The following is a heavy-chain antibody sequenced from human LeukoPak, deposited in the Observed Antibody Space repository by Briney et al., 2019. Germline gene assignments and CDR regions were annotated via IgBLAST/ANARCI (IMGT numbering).Heavy chain of an antibody. Sequence: ASVKVSCKASGYTFTSYGISWVRQAPGQGIEWMGWISAYNGNTNYAQKLQGRVTMTTDTSTSTAYMELRSLRSDDTAVYYCARVKRYGSGTTGGDYWGQGTLVTVSS. CDR2: ISAYNGNT. J-gene: IGHJ4*02. CDR1: GYTFTSYG. D-gene: IGHD3-10*01. CDR3: ARVKRYGSGTTGGDY. V-gene: IGHV1-18*04.